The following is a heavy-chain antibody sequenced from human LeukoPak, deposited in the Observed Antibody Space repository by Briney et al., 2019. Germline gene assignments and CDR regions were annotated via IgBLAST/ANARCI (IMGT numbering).Heavy chain of an antibody. J-gene: IGHJ1*01. Sequence: GESLKISCKGSGYSFTSYWISWVRQMPGKGLEWMGRIDPSDSYTNYSPSFQGHVTISADKSISTAYLQWSSLKASDTAMYYCAGAGIAVAGNAEYFQHWGQGTLVAVSS. CDR2: IDPSDSYT. V-gene: IGHV5-10-1*01. D-gene: IGHD6-19*01. CDR1: GYSFTSYW. CDR3: AGAGIAVAGNAEYFQH.